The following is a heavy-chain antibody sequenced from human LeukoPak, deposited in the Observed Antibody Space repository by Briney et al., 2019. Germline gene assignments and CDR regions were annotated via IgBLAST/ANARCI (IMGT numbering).Heavy chain of an antibody. Sequence: SETLSPTCAVYGGSFSGYYWSWIRQPPGKGLEWIGEINRSGSTNYNPSLKSRVTISVDTSKNQFSLKLSSVTAADTAVYYCARGSRLGYCSSTSCPYFDYWGQGTLVTVSS. V-gene: IGHV4-34*01. D-gene: IGHD2-2*01. CDR2: INRSGST. J-gene: IGHJ4*02. CDR1: GGSFSGYY. CDR3: ARGSRLGYCSSTSCPYFDY.